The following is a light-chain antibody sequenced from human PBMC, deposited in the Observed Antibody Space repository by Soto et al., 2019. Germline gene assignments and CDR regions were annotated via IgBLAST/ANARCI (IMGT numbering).Light chain of an antibody. CDR2: GAS. CDR1: QSVSSNS. J-gene: IGKJ2*01. V-gene: IGKV3-20*01. Sequence: EIVLTQSPGTLSLSPGESASLSCRASQSVSSNSLAWYHHKPGQAPRLLIYGASIRATGIPDRFSGSGSGTDFTLTISRLEPEDFAVYYCQQYGSSPGTFGQGTKLEIK. CDR3: QQYGSSPGT.